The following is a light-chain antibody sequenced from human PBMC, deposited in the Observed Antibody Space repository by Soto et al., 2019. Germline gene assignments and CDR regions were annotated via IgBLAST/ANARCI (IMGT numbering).Light chain of an antibody. V-gene: IGKV1-5*01. CDR2: DAS. CDR3: QQYYSYRT. Sequence: EITVTQSRSTLHESVEHRVTITCWTSQSISGWLAWYQQKPGKAPKLLIYDASSLESGVPSRFSGRGSGTEFTLTISSLQPADFATYYCQQYYSYRTFGQGTKVDI. J-gene: IGKJ1*01. CDR1: QSISGW.